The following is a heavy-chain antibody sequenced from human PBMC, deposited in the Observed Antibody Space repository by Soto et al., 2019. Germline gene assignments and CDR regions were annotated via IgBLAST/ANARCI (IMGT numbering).Heavy chain of an antibody. V-gene: IGHV4-30-4*01. CDR1: GGSISSEYY. D-gene: IGHD7-27*01. CDR3: ARAPYRGANSRDAFDL. J-gene: IGHJ3*01. CDR2: IYYSGTT. Sequence: QVQLQESGPGLVKPSQTLSLTCTVSGGSISSEYYWSWIRQPPGKDLEWIGYIYYSGTTYYNPSLKSRVTISVDTSKNLFSLKLYSVTAADTALYYCARAPYRGANSRDAFDLWGQGTMVTVSS.